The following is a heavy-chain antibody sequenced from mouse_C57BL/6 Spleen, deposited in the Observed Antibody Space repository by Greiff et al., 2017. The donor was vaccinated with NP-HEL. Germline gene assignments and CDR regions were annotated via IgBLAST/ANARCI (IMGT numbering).Heavy chain of an antibody. J-gene: IGHJ1*03. V-gene: IGHV1-64*01. CDR2: IHPNSGST. CDR1: GYTFTSCW. Sequence: QVQLQQPGAELVKPGASVKLSCKASGYTFTSCWMPWVKQRPGQGLEWIGMIHPNSGSTNYNEKFKSKATLTVDKSSSTAYLQLSSLTSEESAVYYCARSDYYYGSSYYWYFDVWGTGTTVTVSS. D-gene: IGHD1-1*01. CDR3: ARSDYYYGSSYYWYFDV.